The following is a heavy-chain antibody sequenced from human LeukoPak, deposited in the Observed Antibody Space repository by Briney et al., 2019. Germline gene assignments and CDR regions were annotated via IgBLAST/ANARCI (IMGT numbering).Heavy chain of an antibody. V-gene: IGHV3-11*04. CDR3: ANMALTGTHDAFDI. CDR2: ISSSGSTI. Sequence: GGSLRLSCAASGFTFSDYYMSWIRQAPGKGLEWVSYISSSGSTIYYADSVKGRFTISRDNAKNSLYLQMNSLRAEDTAVYYCANMALTGTHDAFDIWGQGTMVTVSS. CDR1: GFTFSDYY. J-gene: IGHJ3*02. D-gene: IGHD1-20*01.